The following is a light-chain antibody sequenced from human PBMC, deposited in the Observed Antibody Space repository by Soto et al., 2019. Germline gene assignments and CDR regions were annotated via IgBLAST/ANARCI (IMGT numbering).Light chain of an antibody. CDR3: RHIFNTPRT. V-gene: IGKV1-39*01. CDR2: GAS. Sequence: DIQMTQSPASLSASVGDRVTITCRASQSIRTYVNWYQQKPGKAPNLLIYGASSLQSGVPSRFSGSGSGTDFSLTISSLQLDDLASYYYRHIFNTPRTCGQGTEV. J-gene: IGKJ1*01. CDR1: QSIRTY.